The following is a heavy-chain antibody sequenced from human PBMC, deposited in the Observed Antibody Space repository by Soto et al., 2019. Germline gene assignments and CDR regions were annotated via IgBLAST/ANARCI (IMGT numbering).Heavy chain of an antibody. V-gene: IGHV4-34*01. CDR2: INHSGST. CDR3: ARGITTGEAPDKDYFDA. J-gene: IGHJ4*02. CDR1: GGSFSGYY. Sequence: SETLSLTCAVYGGSFSGYYWTWIRQPPGKGLEWIGEINHSGSTNYNPSLKSRVVISVDTSKNQFSLKLRSVTAADTAVYYCARGITTGEAPDKDYFDAWSEGTGVTVSS. D-gene: IGHD3-22*01.